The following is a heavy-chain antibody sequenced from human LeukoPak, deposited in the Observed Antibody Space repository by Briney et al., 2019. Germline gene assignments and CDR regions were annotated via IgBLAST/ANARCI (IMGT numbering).Heavy chain of an antibody. CDR3: ARVRGSSYFDY. D-gene: IGHD6-6*01. Sequence: GGPLRLSCAASGFTFSSYWMSWVRQAPGKGLEWVANIKQDGSEKYYVDSVKGRFTISRDNAKNSLYLQMNSLRAEDTAVYYCARVRGSSYFDYWGQGTLVTVSS. CDR2: IKQDGSEK. J-gene: IGHJ4*02. CDR1: GFTFSSYW. V-gene: IGHV3-7*01.